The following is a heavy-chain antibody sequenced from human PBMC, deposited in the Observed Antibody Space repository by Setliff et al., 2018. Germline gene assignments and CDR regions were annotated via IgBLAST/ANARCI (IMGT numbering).Heavy chain of an antibody. J-gene: IGHJ6*03. D-gene: IGHD3-22*01. CDR2: IRSRPDNYAT. V-gene: IGHV3-73*01. CDR3: TRQASPHPDSSGYYYDLRFYYYMDV. Sequence: GESLQISCAASGFTFSGSAMHWVRQASGKGLEWVGRIRSRPDNYATAYAASVKGRFTISRDDSKNTAYLQMNSLKTEDTAVYYCTRQASPHPDSSGYYYDLRFYYYMDVWGKGTTVTVSS. CDR1: GFTFSGSA.